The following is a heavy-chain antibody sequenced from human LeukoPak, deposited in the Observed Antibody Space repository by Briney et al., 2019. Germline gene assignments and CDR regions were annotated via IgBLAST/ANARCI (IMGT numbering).Heavy chain of an antibody. CDR2: ISGSGGST. Sequence: GGSLRLSCAASGFTFSSYAMSWVRQAPGKGLEWVSAISGSGGSTYYADSVKGRFTISRDNSKNTLYLQMNSLRAENTAVYYCAKGPTTLLLFNWFDPWGQGTLVTVSS. CDR1: GFTFSSYA. CDR3: AKGPTTLLLFNWFDP. D-gene: IGHD4-11*01. J-gene: IGHJ5*02. V-gene: IGHV3-23*01.